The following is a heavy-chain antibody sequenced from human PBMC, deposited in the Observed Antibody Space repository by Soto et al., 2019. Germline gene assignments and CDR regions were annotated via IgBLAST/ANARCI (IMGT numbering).Heavy chain of an antibody. J-gene: IGHJ4*02. Sequence: PSETLSLTCAVSGGSIGSGGYSWSWIRQPPGKGLEWIGYIYHSGSTYYNPSLKSRVTISVDKSKNQFSLKLSSVTAADTAVYYCARDRVYYDSSGYYGFDYWGQGTLVTVSS. D-gene: IGHD3-22*01. V-gene: IGHV4-30-2*01. CDR3: ARDRVYYDSSGYYGFDY. CDR1: GGSIGSGGYS. CDR2: IYHSGST.